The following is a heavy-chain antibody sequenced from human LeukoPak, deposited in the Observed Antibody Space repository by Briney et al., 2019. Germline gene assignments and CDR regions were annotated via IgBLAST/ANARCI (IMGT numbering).Heavy chain of an antibody. CDR3: ASGPRDSGIAVAGT. V-gene: IGHV5-51*01. J-gene: IGHJ5*02. Sequence: GESLKIAYKGSGYSFTSYWIGWVRQMPGKGLEWTGIIYPGDSDTRYSPSFQGQVAISAAKSISTAYLQWSSLKASDTAMYYCASGPRDSGIAVAGTWGQGTLVTVSS. CDR2: IYPGDSDT. CDR1: GYSFTSYW. D-gene: IGHD6-19*01.